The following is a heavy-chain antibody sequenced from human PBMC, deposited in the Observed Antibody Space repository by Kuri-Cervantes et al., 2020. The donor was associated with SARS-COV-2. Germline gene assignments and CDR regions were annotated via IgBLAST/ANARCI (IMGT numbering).Heavy chain of an antibody. V-gene: IGHV1-3*01. CDR2: INAGNGNT. D-gene: IGHD3-10*01. Sequence: ASVKVSCQSSGYTFTSYAMHWVRQAPGQRLEWMGWINAGNGNTKYSQKFQGRVTITRDTSASTAYMELSSLRSEDTAVYYCAREKRWRYGSGLFDYWGQGTLVTVSS. CDR3: AREKRWRYGSGLFDY. CDR1: GYTFTSYA. J-gene: IGHJ4*02.